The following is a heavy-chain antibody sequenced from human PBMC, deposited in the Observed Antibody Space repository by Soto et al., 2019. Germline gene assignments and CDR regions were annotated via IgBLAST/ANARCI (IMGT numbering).Heavy chain of an antibody. J-gene: IGHJ5*02. CDR3: ARWGVVLAAEVNCFDP. D-gene: IGHD2-15*01. CDR1: GGSISSGNW. Sequence: QVQLQESGPGLLKPSGTLSLTCAVSGGSISSGNWWSWVRQPPGRGLEWIGEIYHSGSTNYNPSLKSRVTISIDKSKNQFSLKLSSVTAADTAVYYCARWGVVLAAEVNCFDPWGQGTLVTVSS. V-gene: IGHV4-4*02. CDR2: IYHSGST.